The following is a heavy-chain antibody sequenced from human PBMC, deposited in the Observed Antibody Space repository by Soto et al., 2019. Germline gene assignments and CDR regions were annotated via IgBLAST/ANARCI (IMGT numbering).Heavy chain of an antibody. J-gene: IGHJ6*02. V-gene: IGHV1-18*04. CDR1: GYTFTSYG. CDR2: ISAYNGNT. CDR3: AKLGELGATQFRSGMDV. Sequence: QVQLVQSGAEVKKPGASVKVSCKASGYTFTSYGISWVRQAPGQGLEWMGWISAYNGNTNYAQKLQGRVTMTTDTSTSTAYMELRSLRSDDTAVYYCAKLGELGATQFRSGMDVWGQGTTVTVSS. D-gene: IGHD1-26*01.